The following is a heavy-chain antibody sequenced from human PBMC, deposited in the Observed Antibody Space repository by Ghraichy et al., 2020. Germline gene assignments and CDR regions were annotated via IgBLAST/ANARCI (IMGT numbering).Heavy chain of an antibody. CDR1: GFTFSIAW. D-gene: IGHD5-12*01. V-gene: IGHV3-15*01. Sequence: GGSLRLSCAASGFTFSIAWMSWVRQAPGKGLEWVGRIKSKTDGGTTDYAAPVKGRFTISRDDSKNTLYLQMNSLKTEDTAVYYCTTTGGSGYDFNYYYYGMDVWGQGTTVTVSS. CDR3: TTTGGSGYDFNYYYYGMDV. CDR2: IKSKTDGGTT. J-gene: IGHJ6*02.